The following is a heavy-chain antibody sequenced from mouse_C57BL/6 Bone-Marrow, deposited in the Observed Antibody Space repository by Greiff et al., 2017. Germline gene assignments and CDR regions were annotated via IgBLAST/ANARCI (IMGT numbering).Heavy chain of an antibody. CDR3: ARWTLYYAMDY. CDR1: GYTFTSYG. Sequence: QVQLQQSGAELARPGASVKLSCKASGYTFTSYGISWVKQRTGQGLECIGEIYPRSGNTYYNEKFKGKATLTADKSSSTAYMELRSLQSEDSAVYFCARWTLYYAMDYWGQGTSVTVSS. J-gene: IGHJ4*01. D-gene: IGHD3-3*01. CDR2: IYPRSGNT. V-gene: IGHV1-81*01.